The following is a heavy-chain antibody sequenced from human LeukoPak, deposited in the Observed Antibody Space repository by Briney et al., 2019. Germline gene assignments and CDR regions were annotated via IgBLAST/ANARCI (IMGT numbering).Heavy chain of an antibody. CDR1: GFTFRSYS. V-gene: IGHV3-21*01. Sequence: GGSLRLSCAASGFTFRSYSMNWVRQAPGKGLEWGSSISSSSSYIYYADSVKGRFTISRDNAKNSLYLQMNSLRAEDTAVYYCARDRVGATMDAYDIWGQGTMVTVSS. CDR2: ISSSSSYI. D-gene: IGHD1-26*01. J-gene: IGHJ3*02. CDR3: ARDRVGATMDAYDI.